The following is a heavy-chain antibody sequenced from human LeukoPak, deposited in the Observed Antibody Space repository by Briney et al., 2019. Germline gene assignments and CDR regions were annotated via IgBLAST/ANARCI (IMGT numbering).Heavy chain of an antibody. CDR2: INPNTGGT. CDR3: AIRPVNSVSVGFY. Sequence: ASVKVSCKASGYTSTAYYVHWVRQAPGQGLEWVGWINPNTGGTDYAQGFRARVTFTADTSIGTAYMEVSRLKSDDTAMFYCAIRPVNSVSVGFYWGQGTLVTVSS. D-gene: IGHD2/OR15-2a*01. CDR1: GYTSTAYY. V-gene: IGHV1-2*02. J-gene: IGHJ4*02.